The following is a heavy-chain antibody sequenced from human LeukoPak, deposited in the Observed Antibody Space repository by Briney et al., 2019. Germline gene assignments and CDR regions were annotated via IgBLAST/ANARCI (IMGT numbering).Heavy chain of an antibody. CDR1: GFTFNTYW. Sequence: PGGSLRLSCAASGFTFNTYWMSWVRQAPGKGLEWAANIKQDGGDKSYVDSVKGRFTISRDNAKNSLYLQMNSLRAEDTAVYYCARGVDTAMVNPDYYGMDVWGQGTTVTVSS. V-gene: IGHV3-7*01. CDR2: IKQDGGDK. J-gene: IGHJ6*02. D-gene: IGHD5-18*01. CDR3: ARGVDTAMVNPDYYGMDV.